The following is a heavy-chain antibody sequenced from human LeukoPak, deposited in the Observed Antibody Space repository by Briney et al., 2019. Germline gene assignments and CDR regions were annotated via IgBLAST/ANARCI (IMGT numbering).Heavy chain of an antibody. V-gene: IGHV4-39*07. Sequence: SETLSLTCTVSGGSISRSSYYWGWIRQPPGKGLEWIGSIYYSGSTYYNPSLKSRVTISVDTSKNQFSLKLSSVTAADTAVYHCARGFGGNTGDDAFDIWGQGTIVTVSS. D-gene: IGHD4-23*01. J-gene: IGHJ3*02. CDR1: GGSISRSSYY. CDR3: ARGFGGNTGDDAFDI. CDR2: IYYSGST.